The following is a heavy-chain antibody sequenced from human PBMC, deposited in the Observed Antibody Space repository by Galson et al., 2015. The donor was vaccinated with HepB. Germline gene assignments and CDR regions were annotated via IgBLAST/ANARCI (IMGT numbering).Heavy chain of an antibody. CDR2: IDWDDDK. CDR3: ARIRTDDYGDAYFDY. D-gene: IGHD4-17*01. V-gene: IGHV2-70*01. CDR1: GFSLSTNGMC. Sequence: PALVKPTQTLTLTCTFFGFSLSTNGMCVSWIRQPPGKALEWLALIDWDDDKYYSTSLKTRLTISKDTSKNQVVLTMTNMDPVDTAPYYCARIRTDDYGDAYFDYWGQGTLVTVSS. J-gene: IGHJ4*02.